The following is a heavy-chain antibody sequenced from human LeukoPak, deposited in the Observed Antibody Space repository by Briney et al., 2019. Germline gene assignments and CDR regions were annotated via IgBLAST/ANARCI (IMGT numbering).Heavy chain of an antibody. V-gene: IGHV5-51*01. CDR1: GYSFTSYW. CDR3: ARQDYYDSSGSSPFDY. CDR2: IYPGDSDT. Sequence: GESLKISCKGSGYSFTSYWIGWVRQMPGKGLEWMGIIYPGDSDTRYSPSFQGQVTISADKSISTAYLQWSSLKASDTAMYYCARQDYYDSSGSSPFDYWGQGTLVTVSS. J-gene: IGHJ4*02. D-gene: IGHD3-22*01.